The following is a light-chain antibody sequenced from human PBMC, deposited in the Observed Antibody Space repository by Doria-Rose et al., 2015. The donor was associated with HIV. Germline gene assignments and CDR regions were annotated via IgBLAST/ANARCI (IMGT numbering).Light chain of an antibody. CDR1: QSINNW. V-gene: IGKV1-5*03. CDR3: QQYNAYRT. J-gene: IGKJ1*01. Sequence: TLSASVGDRVTITCRASQSINNWLAWYQQRPGKAPTILIYKASTLESGVPSRFSGSGSGTEFTLTISSLQPEDIGTYYCQQYNAYRTFGQGAKVELK. CDR2: KAS.